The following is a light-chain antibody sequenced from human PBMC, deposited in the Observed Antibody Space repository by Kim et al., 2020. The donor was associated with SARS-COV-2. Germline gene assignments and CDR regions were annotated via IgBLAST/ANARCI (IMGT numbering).Light chain of an antibody. J-gene: IGLJ3*02. CDR1: SGDVGAYDY. CDR3: CSYSGGSTWV. CDR2: DVS. Sequence: GQSITTSCTGTSGDVGAYDYVSWYQQFPGGAPKLIIYDVSTRPSGVPDRFSGSKSGKTASLTISGLQAEDEADYYCCSYSGGSTWVFGGGTKVTVL. V-gene: IGLV2-11*01.